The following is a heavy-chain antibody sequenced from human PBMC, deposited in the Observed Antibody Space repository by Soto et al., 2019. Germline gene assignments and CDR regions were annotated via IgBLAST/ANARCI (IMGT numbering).Heavy chain of an antibody. CDR1: GYTFTSYG. CDR3: ARGGPGYCSGGSCYFWWFDP. J-gene: IGHJ5*02. D-gene: IGHD2-15*01. Sequence: ASVKVSCKASGYTFTSYGISWVRQAPGQGLEWMGWISAYNGNTNYAQKLQGRVTMTTDTSTSTAYVELRSLRSGDTAVYYCARGGPGYCSGGSCYFWWFDPWGQGTLVTV. CDR2: ISAYNGNT. V-gene: IGHV1-18*01.